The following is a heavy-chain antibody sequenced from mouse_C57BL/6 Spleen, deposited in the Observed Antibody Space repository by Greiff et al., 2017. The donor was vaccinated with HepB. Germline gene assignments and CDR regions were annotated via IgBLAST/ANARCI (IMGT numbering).Heavy chain of an antibody. D-gene: IGHD2-4*01. CDR3: ARHDYDGYFDV. CDR2: INYDGSST. V-gene: IGHV5-16*01. Sequence: EVMLVESEGGLVQPGSSMKLSCTASGFTFSDYYMAWVRQVPEKGLEWVANINYDGSSTYYLDSLKSRFIISRDNAKNILYLQMSSLKSEDTATYYCARHDYDGYFDVWGTGTTVTVSS. CDR1: GFTFSDYY. J-gene: IGHJ1*03.